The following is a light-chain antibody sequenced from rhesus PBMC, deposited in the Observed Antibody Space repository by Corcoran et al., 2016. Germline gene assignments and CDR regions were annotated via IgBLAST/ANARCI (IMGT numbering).Light chain of an antibody. Sequence: DIQMTQSPSSLSASVGDRVTITCRASENVNNYLNWYPQNPGKAPKLLIYKASTLQSGVPSRVSGSGSGTDYTCTSSSLQPEDVATYYCQHGYGTPRTFGQGTKVEIK. J-gene: IGKJ1*01. CDR2: KAS. CDR3: QHGYGTPRT. V-gene: IGKV1-74*01. CDR1: ENVNNY.